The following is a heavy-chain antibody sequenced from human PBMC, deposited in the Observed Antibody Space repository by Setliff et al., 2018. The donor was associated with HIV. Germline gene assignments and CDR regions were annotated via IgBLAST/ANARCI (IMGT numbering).Heavy chain of an antibody. D-gene: IGHD2-21*02. CDR1: GGTFSTHS. J-gene: IGHJ3*02. CDR3: ARESRICGGDCHYAFDM. CDR2: IIPIFGTT. Sequence: ASVKVSCKASGGTFSTHSISWVRQALGQGLEWMGGIIPIFGTTNYARKFQGRVTITADDSTSTAYMDLNNLRSEDTAVYYCARESRICGGDCHYAFDMWGHGTRVTVSS. V-gene: IGHV1-69*13.